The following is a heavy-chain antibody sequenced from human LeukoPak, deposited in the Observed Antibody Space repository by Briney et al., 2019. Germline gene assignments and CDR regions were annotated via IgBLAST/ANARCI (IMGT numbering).Heavy chain of an antibody. J-gene: IGHJ4*02. V-gene: IGHV3-33*01. CDR3: ARGNYDNSGSFDS. Sequence: GRSLRLSCAASGFTFRNYGMHWVRQAPGKGLEWVAVIWYDGSNKYYADSVKGRFTISRDNSKNTLYLQMNSLRAEDTAVYYCARGNYDNSGSFDSWGQGTLVTVSS. D-gene: IGHD3-22*01. CDR1: GFTFRNYG. CDR2: IWYDGSNK.